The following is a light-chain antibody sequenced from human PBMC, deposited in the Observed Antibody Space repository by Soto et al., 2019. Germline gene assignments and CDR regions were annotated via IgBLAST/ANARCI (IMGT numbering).Light chain of an antibody. V-gene: IGKV1-5*01. CDR1: QSISSW. Sequence: DIQMSQSVSTVSASVGHRVTITCRASQSISSWMAWYQQKPGNAPKLLIYDASSLESGVPSRFSGGGSRTEFTLAIGSMNPDDFATDGRQQYSTYWTFGQGTKVDIK. CDR3: QQYSTYWT. CDR2: DAS. J-gene: IGKJ1*01.